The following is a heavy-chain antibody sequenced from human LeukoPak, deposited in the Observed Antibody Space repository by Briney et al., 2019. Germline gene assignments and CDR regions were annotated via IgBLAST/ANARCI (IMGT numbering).Heavy chain of an antibody. CDR3: ARADCSSSTCYLRRSWFDP. Sequence: GGSLRLSCAASGFPFNTYAMTWVRQAPGKGLEWISSITISATTTYYADSVKGRFTISRDDSRNTLYLQMNSLRADDTAVYYCARADCSSSTCYLRRSWFDPWGQGTLVTVSS. D-gene: IGHD2-2*01. CDR2: ITISATTT. V-gene: IGHV3-23*01. CDR1: GFPFNTYA. J-gene: IGHJ5*02.